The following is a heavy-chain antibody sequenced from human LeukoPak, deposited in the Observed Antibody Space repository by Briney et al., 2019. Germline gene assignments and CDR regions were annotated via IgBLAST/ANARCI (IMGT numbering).Heavy chain of an antibody. CDR2: ISWDGGST. V-gene: IGHV3-43D*03. D-gene: IGHD6-19*01. CDR1: GFTLDDYA. CDR3: ARGGSGLHPDFDY. Sequence: GRSLRLSCAAYGFTLDDYAMHWVSQPPGKGLEWVSLISWDGGSTYYADSVKGRFTISRDNSKNSLYLQMNSLRVEDTALYYCARGGSGLHPDFDYWGQGTLVTVSS. J-gene: IGHJ4*02.